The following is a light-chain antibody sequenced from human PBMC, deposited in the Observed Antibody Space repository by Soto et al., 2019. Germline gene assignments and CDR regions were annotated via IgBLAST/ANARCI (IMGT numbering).Light chain of an antibody. CDR1: QSVSSTD. V-gene: IGKV3-20*01. CDR3: QQYGSSPWT. J-gene: IGKJ1*01. Sequence: EVVLTQSPGTLSLPPRERLALSCGVSQSVSSTDLAWYQQKPGQAPRLVIYGVSSRATGIPDRFSGSGSGTDFTLTISRLEPEDFAVYYCQQYGSSPWTFGQGTQGGYQ. CDR2: GVS.